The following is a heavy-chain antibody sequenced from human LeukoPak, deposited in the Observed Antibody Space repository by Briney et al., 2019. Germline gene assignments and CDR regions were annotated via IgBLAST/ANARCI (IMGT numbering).Heavy chain of an antibody. J-gene: IGHJ3*02. Sequence: QTGGSLRLSCAASGFTFSSYWMNWVRQAPGKGLEWVVNIKQDGSEKYYVDSVKGRFTISRDNAKNSLFLQMNNVRTEDTAVYYCARDLVERQLLLWFGEVLGRDAFDIWGQGTMVTVSS. D-gene: IGHD3-10*01. V-gene: IGHV3-7*01. CDR2: IKQDGSEK. CDR1: GFTFSSYW. CDR3: ARDLVERQLLLWFGEVLGRDAFDI.